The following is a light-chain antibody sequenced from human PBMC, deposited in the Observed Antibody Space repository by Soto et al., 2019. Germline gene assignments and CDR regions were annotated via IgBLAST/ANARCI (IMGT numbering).Light chain of an antibody. V-gene: IGKV1-9*01. Sequence: DIQLTQSPSVLSASVGDTVTITCRASQALSNYLAWYQQKPGKATDLLIYSASTLQSGVRSRFSGSGSDTEFSLTIRALQPEDFATYYCQQLSRYPLTFGGGTKVDIK. CDR1: QALSNY. J-gene: IGKJ4*01. CDR3: QQLSRYPLT. CDR2: SAS.